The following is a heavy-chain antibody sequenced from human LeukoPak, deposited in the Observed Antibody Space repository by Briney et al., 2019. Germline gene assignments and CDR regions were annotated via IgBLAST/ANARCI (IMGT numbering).Heavy chain of an antibody. Sequence: PSETLSLTCTVSGGSISSYYWSWIRQPPGKGLEWIGYIYYSGSTNYNPSLKNRVTTISDTSKNHFLLQLISGTGADTAVFYCGRRFRGGYYQSCDYWGQGTLVTVSS. CDR3: GRRFRGGYYQSCDY. V-gene: IGHV4-59*01. D-gene: IGHD3-22*01. CDR2: IYYSGST. J-gene: IGHJ4*02. CDR1: GGSISSYY.